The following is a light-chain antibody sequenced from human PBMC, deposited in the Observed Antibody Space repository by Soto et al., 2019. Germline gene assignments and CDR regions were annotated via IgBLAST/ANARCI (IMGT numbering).Light chain of an antibody. CDR3: SSYTSSTTDV. CDR2: DVN. CDR1: NSDVGGYNF. J-gene: IGLJ1*01. V-gene: IGLV2-14*01. Sequence: QSALTQPASVSGSPGQSITISCTGTNSDVGGYNFVSWYQQHPGKAPKLMIFDVNNRPSGVSNRFSGSKSGNTASLTISGLQTEDDADYYCSSYTSSTTDVFGTGTKLTV.